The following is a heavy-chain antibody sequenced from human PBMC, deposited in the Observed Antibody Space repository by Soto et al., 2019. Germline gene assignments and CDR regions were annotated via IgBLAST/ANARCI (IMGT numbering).Heavy chain of an antibody. D-gene: IGHD5-12*01. CDR2: ISYDGSNK. J-gene: IGHJ4*02. CDR1: GFTFSSYG. CDR3: AKDAGYSGYDSHYFDY. Sequence: GGSLRLSCAASGFTFSSYGMHWVRQAPGKGLEWVAVISYDGSNKYYADSVKGRFTISRDNSKNTLYLQMNSLRAEDTAVYYCAKDAGYSGYDSHYFDYWGQGPRSPSPQ. V-gene: IGHV3-30*18.